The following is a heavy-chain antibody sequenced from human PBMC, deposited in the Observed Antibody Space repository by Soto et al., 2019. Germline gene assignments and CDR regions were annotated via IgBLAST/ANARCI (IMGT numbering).Heavy chain of an antibody. CDR1: GYTFTSYD. V-gene: IGHV1-8*01. D-gene: IGHD5-12*01. CDR3: ARAYIVATTDAFDI. J-gene: IGHJ3*02. Sequence: ASVKVSCKASGYTFTSYDINWVRQATGQGLEWMGWMNPNSGNTGYAQKFQGRVTMTRNTSISTAYMELSSLRTEDTAVYYCARAYIVATTDAFDIWGQGTMVTVS. CDR2: MNPNSGNT.